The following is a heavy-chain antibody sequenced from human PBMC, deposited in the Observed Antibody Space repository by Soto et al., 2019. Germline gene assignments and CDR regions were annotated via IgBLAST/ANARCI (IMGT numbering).Heavy chain of an antibody. D-gene: IGHD3-3*01. CDR2: ISGSGGDT. CDR1: GFSFSTYG. Sequence: GGSLRLSCAASGFSFSTYGMGWVRQPPGKGLEWVSGISGSGGDTYYADSVKGRFTISRDNSKNTLYLRMNSLRAEDTAVYYCARAYHYDFWSGPPFDYWGQGTPVTVSS. V-gene: IGHV3-23*01. CDR3: ARAYHYDFWSGPPFDY. J-gene: IGHJ4*02.